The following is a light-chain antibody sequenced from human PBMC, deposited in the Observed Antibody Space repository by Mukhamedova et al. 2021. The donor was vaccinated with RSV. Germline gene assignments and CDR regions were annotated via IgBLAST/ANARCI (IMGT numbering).Light chain of an antibody. Sequence: ASESINKYLNWYQQKLGKAPRLLIHDASTLQSGVPSRFSGSGSGTDFTLTISDLQREDVAIYYCQERDTFGPGTKVDIK. CDR1: ESINKY. J-gene: IGKJ3*01. CDR2: DAS. CDR3: QERDT. V-gene: IGKV1-39*01.